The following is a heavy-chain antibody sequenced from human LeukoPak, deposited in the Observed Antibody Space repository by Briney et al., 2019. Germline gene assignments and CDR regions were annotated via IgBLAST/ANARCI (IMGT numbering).Heavy chain of an antibody. CDR1: HDTFTNYW. V-gene: IGHV5-51*01. J-gene: IGHJ4*02. Sequence: GESLKISCMGSHDTFTNYWIAWVRQMPGKGPECLGIIYPGDSETRYSPSFQGQVTISADKSVSAAYLEWTSLKASDTAIYYCARLVWEAGATGGLDSWGQGTLVIVSS. CDR2: IYPGDSET. CDR3: ARLVWEAGATGGLDS. D-gene: IGHD1-26*01.